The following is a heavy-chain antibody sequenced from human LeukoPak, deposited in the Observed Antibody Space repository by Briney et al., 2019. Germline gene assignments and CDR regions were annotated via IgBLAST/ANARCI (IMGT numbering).Heavy chain of an antibody. Sequence: WGSLTLSCAASGFTFSSYGIHWVRQAPGKWLEWVAVIWYDGSNKYYADSVKGRFTISRDNSKNTLYLQMTSLRAADTAVYYCARDYYGSSGYTGPPPLPEFWGQGTLVSVSS. CDR1: GFTFSSYG. V-gene: IGHV3-33*01. J-gene: IGHJ4*02. CDR2: IWYDGSNK. D-gene: IGHD3-22*01. CDR3: ARDYYGSSGYTGPPPLPEF.